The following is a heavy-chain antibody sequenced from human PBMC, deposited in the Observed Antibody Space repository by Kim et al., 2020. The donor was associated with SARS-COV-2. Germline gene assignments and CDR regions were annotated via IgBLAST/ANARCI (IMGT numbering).Heavy chain of an antibody. Sequence: SGGAISPYYWRGVRKVAGQGLEWIGRIYIPGSTNYNPALKSRVTMSIDTSKNQFSLNLTSVTAADTAIYYCVRGFGSGSRWFDPWGQGALAT. D-gene: IGHD3-10*01. J-gene: IGHJ5*02. CDR3: VRGFGSGSRWFDP. V-gene: IGHV4-4*07. CDR1: GGAISPYY. CDR2: IYIPGST.